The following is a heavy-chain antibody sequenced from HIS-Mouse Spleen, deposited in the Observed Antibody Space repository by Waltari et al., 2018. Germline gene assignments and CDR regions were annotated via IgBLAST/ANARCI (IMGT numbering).Heavy chain of an antibody. CDR3: ARGLVAAGIFDY. CDR2: IYYSGST. Sequence: QVQLQESGPGLVKPSETLSLTCTVSGGSISSYYWSWIRQPPGKGLEWIGYIYYSGSTNYNPSLKSRITISVDTSKNQFSLKLSSVTAADTAVYYCARGLVAAGIFDYWGQVTLVTVSS. CDR1: GGSISSYY. J-gene: IGHJ4*02. D-gene: IGHD1-26*01. V-gene: IGHV4-59*01.